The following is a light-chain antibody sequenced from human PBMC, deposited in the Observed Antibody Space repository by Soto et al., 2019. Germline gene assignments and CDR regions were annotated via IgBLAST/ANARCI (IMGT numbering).Light chain of an antibody. CDR1: SSDVGGYNY. J-gene: IGLJ2*01. Sequence: QSALTQPASVSGSPGQSITISCTGTSSDVGGYNYVSWYQQHPGKAPKLMIYDVTNRPSGVSNRFSGSKYGNTASLTISGLQTDDEAVYYCSSWADDITRVLFGGGTKLTVL. V-gene: IGLV2-14*01. CDR3: SSWADDITRVL. CDR2: DVT.